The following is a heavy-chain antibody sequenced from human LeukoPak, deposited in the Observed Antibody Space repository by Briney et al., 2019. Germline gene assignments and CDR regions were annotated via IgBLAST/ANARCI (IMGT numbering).Heavy chain of an antibody. CDR2: IRYDGSNK. V-gene: IGHV3-30*02. Sequence: GGSLRLSCAASGFTFSSYGMHWVRQAPGKGLEWVAFIRYDGSNKYYADSVKGRFTISRDNSKNTLYLQMNSLRAEDTAVYYCAKDFHPNWPQPRDYYDSSGYYPNGDYWGQGTLVTVSS. J-gene: IGHJ4*02. D-gene: IGHD3-22*01. CDR3: AKDFHPNWPQPRDYYDSSGYYPNGDY. CDR1: GFTFSSYG.